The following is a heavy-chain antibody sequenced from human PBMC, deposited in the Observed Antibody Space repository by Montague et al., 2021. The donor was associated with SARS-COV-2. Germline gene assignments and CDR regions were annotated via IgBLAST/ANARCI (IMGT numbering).Heavy chain of an antibody. CDR2: LYKDDRTT. V-gene: IGHV3-23*03. D-gene: IGHD5-24*01. J-gene: IGHJ4*02. CDR3: AKRNGYNPRNWSFDY. Sequence: SLRLSCAASGFTLSIFAMSWARQAPGKGLEWISVLYKDDRTTDYAGSVKGRFTISRDNSKNTLYLQMDSLRVEDTAVYYCAKRNGYNPRNWSFDYWGRGTLVTVSS. CDR1: GFTLSIFA.